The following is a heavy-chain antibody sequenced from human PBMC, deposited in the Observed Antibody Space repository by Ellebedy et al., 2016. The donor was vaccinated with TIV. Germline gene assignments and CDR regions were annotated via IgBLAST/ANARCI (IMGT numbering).Heavy chain of an antibody. D-gene: IGHD2-2*01. V-gene: IGHV3-21*01. CDR3: ARDGGYCSSTSCYLYYMDV. Sequence: GESLKISXAASGFTFDDYAMHWVRQAPGKGLEWVSSISSSSSYIYYADSVKGRFTISRDNAKNSLYLQMNSLRAEDTAVYYCARDGGYCSSTSCYLYYMDVWGKGTTVTVSS. CDR2: ISSSSSYI. J-gene: IGHJ6*03. CDR1: GFTFDDYA.